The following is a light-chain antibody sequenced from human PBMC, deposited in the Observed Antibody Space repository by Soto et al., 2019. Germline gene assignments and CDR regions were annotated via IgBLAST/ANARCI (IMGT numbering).Light chain of an antibody. J-gene: IGKJ5*01. CDR3: QQRNSWPIT. Sequence: EIVLTQSPATLSLSPGERASLSCRASQSVSSFLAWYQQKPGQAPRLLIYEASYRATGVPARFSGSESGTDFTLTISSLAPEDFAVYYCQQRNSWPITFGQGTRLEIK. CDR2: EAS. CDR1: QSVSSF. V-gene: IGKV3-11*01.